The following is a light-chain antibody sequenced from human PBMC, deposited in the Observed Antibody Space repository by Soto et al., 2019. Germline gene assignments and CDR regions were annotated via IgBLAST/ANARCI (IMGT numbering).Light chain of an antibody. J-gene: IGKJ2*01. CDR2: SAS. V-gene: IGKV1-39*01. CDR3: QHGYVAPYN. CDR1: QDINVY. Sequence: DIQMTQSPSSVSASVGDTVTITCRASQDINVYLNWYQQKPGEVPKLLIYSASSLHSGVPSRFTGSGSETDFTLTIRSLQPEDFATCYCQHGYVAPYNFGQGTKVDIK.